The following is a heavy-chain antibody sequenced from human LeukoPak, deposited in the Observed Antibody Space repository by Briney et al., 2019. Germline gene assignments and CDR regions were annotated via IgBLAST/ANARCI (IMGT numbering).Heavy chain of an antibody. D-gene: IGHD5-24*01. CDR2: ISGSGVST. CDR3: AKGKGRVDY. CDR1: GFTFSSYA. J-gene: IGHJ4*02. V-gene: IGHV3-23*01. Sequence: GGSLRLSCAASGFTFSSYAMSWVRQAPGEGLKWVSAISGSGVSTYYADSVKGRFTISRDNSKNTLYLQMNSLRAEDTAVYYCAKGKGRVDYWGQGTLVTASS.